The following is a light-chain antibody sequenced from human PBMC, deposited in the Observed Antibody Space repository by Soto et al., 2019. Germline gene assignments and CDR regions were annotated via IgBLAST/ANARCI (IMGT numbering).Light chain of an antibody. CDR2: AAS. CDR3: QKYSSVPV. CDR1: QGIRNF. J-gene: IGKJ3*01. Sequence: DIQMTQSPTSLSASVGDRVTITCRASQGIRNFVARYQQKPGKAPKLLIYAASTLQSGVPSRFSGSGSGTDFTLTSNRLQPEDVATYSCQKYSSVPVFGPGTKVEIK. V-gene: IGKV1-27*01.